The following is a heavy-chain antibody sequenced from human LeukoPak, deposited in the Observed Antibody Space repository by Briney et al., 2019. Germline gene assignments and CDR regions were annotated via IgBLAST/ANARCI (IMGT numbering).Heavy chain of an antibody. V-gene: IGHV3-72*01. CDR1: GFTLSDHH. J-gene: IGHJ5*02. D-gene: IGHD1-26*01. CDR3: ARTYSGISLDT. Sequence: GGSLRLSCAASGFTLSDHHMDWVRQAPGKGLEWVGRTRNKANSYTTEYAASVKGRFIISRDDSDNSLYLQLNSLKTEDTAVYYCARTYSGISLDTWGQGTLVTV. CDR2: TRNKANSYTT.